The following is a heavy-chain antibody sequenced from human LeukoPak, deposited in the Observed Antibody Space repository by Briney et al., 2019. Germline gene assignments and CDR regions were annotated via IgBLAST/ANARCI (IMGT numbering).Heavy chain of an antibody. CDR1: GFTFSSYA. CDR2: ISYDGSNK. D-gene: IGHD6-13*01. J-gene: IGHJ4*02. CDR3: AKDKKSTAAGTFDY. Sequence: GGSLRLSCAASGFTFSSYAMHWVRQAPGKGLEWVAVISYDGSNKYYADSVKGRFTISRDNAKNSLYLQMNSLRAEDMALYYCAKDKKSTAAGTFDYWGQGTLVTVSS. V-gene: IGHV3-30-3*01.